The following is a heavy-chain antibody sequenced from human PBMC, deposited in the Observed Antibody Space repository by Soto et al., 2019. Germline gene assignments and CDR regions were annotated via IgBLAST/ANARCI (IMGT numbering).Heavy chain of an antibody. Sequence: ASVKVSCKASGYTFTGYYMHWVRQPPGQGLEWMGWINPNSGGTNYAQKFQGRVTMTRDKSISTAYMELSRLRPDDTAVYYCAGEVDITMVRDLGYVMDVWGQGTTVTVSS. J-gene: IGHJ6*02. CDR3: AGEVDITMVRDLGYVMDV. CDR2: INPNSGGT. V-gene: IGHV1-2*02. D-gene: IGHD3-10*01. CDR1: GYTFTGYY.